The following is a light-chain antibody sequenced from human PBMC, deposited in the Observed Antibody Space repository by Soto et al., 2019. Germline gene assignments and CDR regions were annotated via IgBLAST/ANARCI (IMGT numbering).Light chain of an antibody. J-gene: IGKJ4*01. CDR1: QSVSSSY. V-gene: IGKV3-20*01. CDR3: QQYGSFALT. Sequence: EIVLTQSPGTLSLSPGERATLSCRASQSVSSSYLAWYQQKPGQAPRLLIYGASSRATGIPDRLSGSGSGTDFTLTISRLEPEDFAVYYCQQYGSFALTFGGGTKVDIK. CDR2: GAS.